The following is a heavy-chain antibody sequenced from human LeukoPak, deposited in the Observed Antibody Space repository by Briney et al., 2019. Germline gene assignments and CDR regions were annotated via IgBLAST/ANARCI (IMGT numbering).Heavy chain of an antibody. V-gene: IGHV3-11*01. Sequence: GGSLRLSCAASGFTFSDYYINWIRQTPGKGLEWVSHISSSGRLMQYADSVKGRFTITRDNAQNFMSLQMNSLKPEDTAVYYCARDTNNGLDVWGRGTTVTVSS. J-gene: IGHJ6*02. CDR2: ISSSGRLM. CDR1: GFTFSDYY. CDR3: ARDTNNGLDV. D-gene: IGHD1-20*01.